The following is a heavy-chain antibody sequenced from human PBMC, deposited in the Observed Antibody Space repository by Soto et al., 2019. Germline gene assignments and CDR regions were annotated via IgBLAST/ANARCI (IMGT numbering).Heavy chain of an antibody. D-gene: IGHD2-15*01. Sequence: SETLSLTCAVSGASMTTGGFSWTWVRQPPGGGLEWIGHVYHRASTQYNPSLKGRVSISVDTSRSLFSLRLTSLTAADTAVYFCTRGSAEPLSLLYFDTWGQGTPVTVSS. CDR1: GASMTTGGFS. CDR3: TRGSAEPLSLLYFDT. CDR2: VYHRAST. V-gene: IGHV4-30-2*01. J-gene: IGHJ4*02.